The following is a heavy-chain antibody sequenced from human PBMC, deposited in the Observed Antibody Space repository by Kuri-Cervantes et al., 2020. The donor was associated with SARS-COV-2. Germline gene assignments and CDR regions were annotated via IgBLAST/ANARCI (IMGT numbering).Heavy chain of an antibody. J-gene: IGHJ3*02. CDR2: INPNSGGT. Sequence: ASVKVSCKASGYIFTGYYMHWVRQAPGQGLEWMGRINPNSGGTNYAQKFQGRVTMTRDTSISTAYMELSRLRSDDTAVYYCAQLQFGDYYDSSGYPDAFDIWGQGTMVTVSS. D-gene: IGHD3-22*01. CDR3: AQLQFGDYYDSSGYPDAFDI. V-gene: IGHV1-2*06. CDR1: GYIFTGYY.